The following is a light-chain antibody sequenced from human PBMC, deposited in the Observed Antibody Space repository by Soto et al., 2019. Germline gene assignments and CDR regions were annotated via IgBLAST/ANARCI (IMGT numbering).Light chain of an antibody. CDR1: SSDFGGCNY. CDR3: SSYTSSGTLYV. J-gene: IGLJ1*01. Sequence: QSVLTQPASVSGSPGQSITISCTGNSSDFGGCNYVSWYQQHPRKAPKLMIYDVTNRPSGVSNRFSGSKSGNTASLTITGLQAEDEADYYCSSYTSSGTLYVFGTGTKVTVL. V-gene: IGLV2-14*01. CDR2: DVT.